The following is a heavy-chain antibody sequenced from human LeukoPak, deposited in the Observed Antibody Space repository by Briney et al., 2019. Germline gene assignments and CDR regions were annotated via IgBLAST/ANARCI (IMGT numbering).Heavy chain of an antibody. V-gene: IGHV1-69*06. CDR2: IIPIFGTA. Sequence: ASVKVSCKASGGTFSSYAISWVRQAPGQGLEWMGGIIPIFGTANYAQKFQGRVTITADKSTSTAYMELSSLRSEDTAVYYCARGGKYYYDSSGYYLDYWGQGTLVTVSS. CDR3: ARGGKYYYDSSGYYLDY. J-gene: IGHJ4*02. CDR1: GGTFSSYA. D-gene: IGHD3-22*01.